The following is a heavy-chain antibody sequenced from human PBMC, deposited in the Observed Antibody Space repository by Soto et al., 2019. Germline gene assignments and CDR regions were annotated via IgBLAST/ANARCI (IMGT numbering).Heavy chain of an antibody. CDR1: GGTFSSYA. Sequence: QVQLVQSGAEVTKPGSSVKVSCKASGGTFSSYAISWVRQAPGQGLEWMGGIIPIFGTANYAQKFQGRVTITADEATSTAYMELSSLRSEDTAVYYCARVFVVGATVERYFDYWGQGTLVTVSS. CDR2: IIPIFGTA. D-gene: IGHD1-26*01. J-gene: IGHJ4*02. CDR3: ARVFVVGATVERYFDY. V-gene: IGHV1-69*01.